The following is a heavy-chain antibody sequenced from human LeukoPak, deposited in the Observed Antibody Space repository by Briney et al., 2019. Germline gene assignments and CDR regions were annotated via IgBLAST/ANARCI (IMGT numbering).Heavy chain of an antibody. CDR3: ASMSTYYDFWSGYSAAREYFDY. Sequence: PSETLSLTCTVSGGSISSYYWSWIRQPPGKGLEWVGFIYYSGSTNYNPSLKSRVTISIDTSKNQFSLNLNSVTAADTAVYYCASMSTYYDFWSGYSAAREYFDYWGQGTLVTVSS. J-gene: IGHJ4*02. CDR1: GGSISSYY. V-gene: IGHV4-59*08. D-gene: IGHD3-3*01. CDR2: IYYSGST.